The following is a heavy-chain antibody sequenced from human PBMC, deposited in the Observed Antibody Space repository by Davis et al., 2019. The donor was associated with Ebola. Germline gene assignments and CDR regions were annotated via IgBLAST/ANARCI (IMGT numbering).Heavy chain of an antibody. Sequence: GESLKISCAASGFTFSSYGMHWVRQAPGKGLEWVAVIWYDGSNKYYADSVKGRFTISRDNSKNTLYLQMNSLRAEDTAMYYCARSHHYYDSSGYYLWGQGTLVTVSS. CDR1: GFTFSSYG. V-gene: IGHV3-33*01. D-gene: IGHD3-22*01. CDR3: ARSHHYYDSSGYYL. J-gene: IGHJ5*02. CDR2: IWYDGSNK.